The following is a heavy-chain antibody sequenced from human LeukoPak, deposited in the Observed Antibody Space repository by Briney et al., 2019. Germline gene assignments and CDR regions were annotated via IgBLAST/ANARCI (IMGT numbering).Heavy chain of an antibody. Sequence: PGGSLRLSCAASGFTFSSYWMHWVRQAPGKGLVWVSRISSDGSSTSYADFVKGRFTISRDNAKNTLYLQMNSLRAEDTAVYYCARDGSSRIYYYDSSGYKDWGQGTLATVSS. J-gene: IGHJ4*02. CDR2: ISSDGSST. CDR1: GFTFSSYW. CDR3: ARDGSSRIYYYDSSGYKD. D-gene: IGHD3-22*01. V-gene: IGHV3-74*01.